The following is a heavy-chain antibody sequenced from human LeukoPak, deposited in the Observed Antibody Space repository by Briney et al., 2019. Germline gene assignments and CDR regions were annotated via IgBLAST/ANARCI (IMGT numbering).Heavy chain of an antibody. D-gene: IGHD4-23*01. J-gene: IGHJ4*02. Sequence: GGSLRLSCAASGFPFRDYYMSWIRQAPGQRLEWVAYISGSGTTTYYADPVMGRLTTSRDNARNLVYLQMNSLRVEDTAIYYCARDLAGKGHWGQGTQVTVSS. CDR3: ARDLAGKGH. CDR1: GFPFRDYY. V-gene: IGHV3-11*01. CDR2: ISGSGTTT.